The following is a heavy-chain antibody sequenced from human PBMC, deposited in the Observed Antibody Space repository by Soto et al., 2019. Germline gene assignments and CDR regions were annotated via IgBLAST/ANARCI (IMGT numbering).Heavy chain of an antibody. V-gene: IGHV3-23*01. D-gene: IGHD1-26*01. J-gene: IGHJ6*02. Sequence: GGSLRLSCAASGFTFSSYAMSWVRQAPGKGLEWVSAISGSGGSTYYADSVKGRFTISRDNSKNTLYLQMNSLRAEDTAAYYCAKSWWELLYYGMDVWGQGTTVTVSS. CDR1: GFTFSSYA. CDR3: AKSWWELLYYGMDV. CDR2: ISGSGGST.